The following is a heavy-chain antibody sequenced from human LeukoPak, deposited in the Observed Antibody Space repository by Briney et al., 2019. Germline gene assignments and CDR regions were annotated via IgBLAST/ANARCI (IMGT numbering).Heavy chain of an antibody. D-gene: IGHD3-10*01. V-gene: IGHV1-3*04. CDR1: GYTFISYD. CDR3: ARQRSSGSGSHYNVGDRFSEDWYFDL. Sequence: GASVXXXXXXSGYTFISYDXRWXRQAXGQRLEXXXXXNTGNSDTKYSQKFQGRVTITRDTSASTAYMELSGLRSEDTAVYYCARQRSSGSGSHYNVGDRFSEDWYFDLWGRGTLVTVSS. J-gene: IGHJ2*01. CDR2: XNTGNSDT.